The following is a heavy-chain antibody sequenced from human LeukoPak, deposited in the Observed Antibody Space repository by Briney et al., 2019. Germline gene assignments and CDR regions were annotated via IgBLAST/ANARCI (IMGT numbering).Heavy chain of an antibody. CDR2: INPNSGGT. CDR3: ARVTGYYYENTGYYHHAFDI. V-gene: IGHV1-2*02. CDR1: GYTFIGYY. Sequence: ASVKVSCRASGYTFIGYYMHWVRQAPGQGLEWMGWINPNSGGTNYAQKFQGRVTMTRDTSTSTAYMELSRLRSDDTAVYYCARVTGYYYENTGYYHHAFDIWGQGTMVTVSS. D-gene: IGHD3-22*01. J-gene: IGHJ3*02.